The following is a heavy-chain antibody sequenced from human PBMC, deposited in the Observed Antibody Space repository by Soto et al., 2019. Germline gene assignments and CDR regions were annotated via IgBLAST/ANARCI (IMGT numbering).Heavy chain of an antibody. D-gene: IGHD5-12*01. V-gene: IGHV3-64*01. Sequence: EAQLVESGGGLVQPGGSLRLSCAASGVTFSSHAMHWVRQAPGKGLEYVSVISSNGGSTDYANSVKGRFTISRDNSKNTLYLQMGSLRAEDMAVYYCARGGRGYEFDYWGQGTLVTVSS. CDR3: ARGGRGYEFDY. J-gene: IGHJ4*02. CDR1: GVTFSSHA. CDR2: ISSNGGST.